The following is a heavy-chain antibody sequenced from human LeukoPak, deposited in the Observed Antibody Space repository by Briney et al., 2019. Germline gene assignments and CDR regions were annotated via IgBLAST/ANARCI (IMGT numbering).Heavy chain of an antibody. J-gene: IGHJ4*02. CDR3: AKSQGGSSWSRFDY. V-gene: IGHV3-23*01. CDR1: GFTFSTYA. D-gene: IGHD6-13*01. Sequence: GGSLRLSCAASGFTFSTYAMSWVRQAPGKGLEWVSSIRGGGDNAYCADSVKGRFTISRDNSQNTLYLQMNSLRAEDTAVYYCAKSQGGSSWSRFDYWGQGTLVTVSS. CDR2: IRGGGDNA.